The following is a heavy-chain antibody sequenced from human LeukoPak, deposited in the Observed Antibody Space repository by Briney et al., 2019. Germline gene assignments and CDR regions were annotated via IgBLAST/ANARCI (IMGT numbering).Heavy chain of an antibody. CDR2: INAGNGNT. CDR1: GYTFTSYA. CDR3: AREMATDNGGIFWFDP. J-gene: IGHJ5*02. Sequence: ASVKVSCKASGYTFTSYAMHWVRQAPGQRLEWMGWINAGNGNTKYSQKFQGRVTITRDTSASTAYMELSSLRSDDTAVYYCAREMATDNGGIFWFDPWGQGTLVTVSS. D-gene: IGHD5-24*01. V-gene: IGHV1-3*01.